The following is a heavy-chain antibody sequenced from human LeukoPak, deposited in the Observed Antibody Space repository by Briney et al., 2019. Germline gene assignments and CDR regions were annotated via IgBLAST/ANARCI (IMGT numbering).Heavy chain of an antibody. J-gene: IGHJ4*02. CDR3: ARDLCSSTSCPFDY. CDR2: INPNSGGT. Sequence: ASVKVSCKASGYTFTGYYMHWVRQAPGQGLEWMGWINPNSGGTNYAQKFQGRVTMTRDTSISTAYMELSRLRSDDTAVYYRARDLCSSTSCPFDYWGQGTLVTVSS. V-gene: IGHV1-2*02. CDR1: GYTFTGYY. D-gene: IGHD2-2*01.